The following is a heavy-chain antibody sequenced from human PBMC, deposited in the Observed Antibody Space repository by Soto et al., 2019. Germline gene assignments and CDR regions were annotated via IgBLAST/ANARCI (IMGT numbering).Heavy chain of an antibody. J-gene: IGHJ4*02. D-gene: IGHD3-3*01. CDR2: INHVGIT. V-gene: IGHV4-34*01. Sequence: QVQLQQWGAGLLKPSETLSLTCAVSGGSFRGFYWTWIRQSPGKGLEWLGDINHVGITNYNPSLKRRVSIPVDTSKSQCSLKLSSVTAADTAVYYCARAHDFWGGRQQPIDSWGQGTLGTVSS. CDR3: ARAHDFWGGRQQPIDS. CDR1: GGSFRGFY.